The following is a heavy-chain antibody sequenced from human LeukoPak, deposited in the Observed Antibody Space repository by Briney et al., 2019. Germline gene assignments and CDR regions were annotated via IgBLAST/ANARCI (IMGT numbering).Heavy chain of an antibody. J-gene: IGHJ6*03. CDR3: ATYSDYEGYYYYYMDV. CDR2: IYYRGST. CDR1: GGSISSYY. V-gene: IGHV4-59*05. Sequence: PSETLSLTCTVSGGSISSYYWSWIRQPPGKGLEWIGSIYYRGSTSYNPSLKSRVTISVDTSKKQVSLKLTSVTAADTAVYYCATYSDYEGYYYYYMDVWGKGTTVTVSS. D-gene: IGHD4-11*01.